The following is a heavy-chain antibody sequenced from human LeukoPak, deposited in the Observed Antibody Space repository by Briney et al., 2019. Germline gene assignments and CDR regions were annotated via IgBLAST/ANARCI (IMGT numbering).Heavy chain of an antibody. CDR2: ISAYNGNT. D-gene: IGHD3-10*01. CDR1: GYTFTSYG. CDR3: ATGVVRIVYGMDV. V-gene: IGHV1-18*01. Sequence: ASVKVSCKASGYTFTSYGISWVRQAPGQGLEWMGWISAYNGNTNYAQKLQGRVTMTRDTSTSTVYMELSSLRSEDTAVYYCATGVVRIVYGMDVWGQGTTVTVSS. J-gene: IGHJ6*02.